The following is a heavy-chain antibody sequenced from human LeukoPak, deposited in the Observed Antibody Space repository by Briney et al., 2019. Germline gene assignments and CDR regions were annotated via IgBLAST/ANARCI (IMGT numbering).Heavy chain of an antibody. CDR2: IYYSGST. CDR3: ARAFYGDYSNWFDP. J-gene: IGHJ5*02. V-gene: IGHV4-39*01. CDR1: GGSMSSSGDS. D-gene: IGHD4-17*01. Sequence: SETLSLTCTVSGGSMSSSGDSWGWSRQPPGKGLEWIGTIYYSGSTYYNPSLKSRVTISVDTSKNQFSLKLTSVTAADTAVYYCARAFYGDYSNWFDPWGQGTLVTVSS.